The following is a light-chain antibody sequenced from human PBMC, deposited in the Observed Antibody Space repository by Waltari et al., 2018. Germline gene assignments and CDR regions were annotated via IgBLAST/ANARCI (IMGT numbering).Light chain of an antibody. V-gene: IGLV2-23*02. J-gene: IGLJ2*01. CDR1: SSDVGGYNY. Sequence: QSALTQPASVSGSPGQSITISCTGTSSDVGGYNYVSWYQQHPGKAPKLMLYDVSKRHSGVSKRFSGSKSGNTASLTISGLQAEDEADYYCCSYAGSVVFGGGTKLTVL. CDR2: DVS. CDR3: CSYAGSVV.